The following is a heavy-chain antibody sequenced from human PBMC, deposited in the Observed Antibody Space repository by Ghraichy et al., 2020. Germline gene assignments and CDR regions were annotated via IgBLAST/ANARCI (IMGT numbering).Heavy chain of an antibody. V-gene: IGHV4-59*01. J-gene: IGHJ5*02. Sequence: SETLSLTCTVSGGSISSYYWSWIRRPPGKGLEWIGYIYYSGSTNYNPSLKSRVTISVDTSKNQFSLKLSSVSAADTAVYYCAGTYTLAGTNWFDPWGQGTLVTVSS. D-gene: IGHD6-19*01. CDR2: IYYSGST. CDR1: GGSISSYY. CDR3: AGTYTLAGTNWFDP.